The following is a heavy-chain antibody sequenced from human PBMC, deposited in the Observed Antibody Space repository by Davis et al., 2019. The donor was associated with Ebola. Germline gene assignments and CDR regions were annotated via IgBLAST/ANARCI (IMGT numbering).Heavy chain of an antibody. V-gene: IGHV4-59*08. CDR1: GGSISTYY. CDR2: IYYSGST. J-gene: IGHJ6*02. D-gene: IGHD5-24*01. Sequence: SETLSLTCTVSGGSISTYYWSWIRQPPGKGLEYIGHIYYSGSTNYNPSLKSRVTISVDTSKNQFSLKLSSVTAADTAVYYCARWGGVATIEDYYYYGMDVWGQGTTVTVSS. CDR3: ARWGGVATIEDYYYYGMDV.